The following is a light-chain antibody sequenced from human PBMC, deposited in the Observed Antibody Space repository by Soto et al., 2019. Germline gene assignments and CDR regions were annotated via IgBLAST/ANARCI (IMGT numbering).Light chain of an antibody. Sequence: IVGTKSAVTLSLSPGERSTLSCRASQSVSTNYLAWYHLKPGQTPRLLISGAPTSATGIPDRCSGSGSGTDFTLTISRLDDEDFAVYYCQQYGSSGTFGEGTKVDIK. V-gene: IGKV3-20*01. J-gene: IGKJ4*02. CDR2: GAP. CDR3: QQYGSSGT. CDR1: QSVSTNY.